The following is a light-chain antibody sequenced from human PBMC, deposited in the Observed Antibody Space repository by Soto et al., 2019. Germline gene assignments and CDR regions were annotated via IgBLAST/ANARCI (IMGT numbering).Light chain of an antibody. CDR1: QSVRSNF. Sequence: EIVLTQSPGTLSLSPGERASLSCRASQSVRSNFLAWYQQKPGQAPRLLIYGASNRATGIPARFSGTGSGTDFTLTISTLEPEDFAVYYCQQRSNWPPITFGQGTRLEIK. J-gene: IGKJ5*01. V-gene: IGKV3-11*01. CDR2: GAS. CDR3: QQRSNWPPIT.